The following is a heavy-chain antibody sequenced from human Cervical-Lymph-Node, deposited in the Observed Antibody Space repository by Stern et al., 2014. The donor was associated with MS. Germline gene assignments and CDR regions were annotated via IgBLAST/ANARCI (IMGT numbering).Heavy chain of an antibody. V-gene: IGHV5-51*01. D-gene: IGHD4-17*01. Sequence: MQLVQSGAEVKKPGESLKISCKGSGYSFTSYWIGWVRQMPGKGLEWMGVIYPGYSDARYSPAFQGQVTISADKSISTAYLQWSSLKASDTAMYYCARHVGYGDYLPVLDYWGQGTLVTVSS. CDR1: GYSFTSYW. J-gene: IGHJ4*02. CDR3: ARHVGYGDYLPVLDY. CDR2: IYPGYSDA.